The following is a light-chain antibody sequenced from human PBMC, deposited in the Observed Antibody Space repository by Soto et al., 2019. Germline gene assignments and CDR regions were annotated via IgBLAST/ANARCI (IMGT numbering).Light chain of an antibody. J-gene: IGLJ1*01. CDR2: SNN. V-gene: IGLV1-47*02. CDR1: SSNIGDNY. Sequence: QSVLAQPPSASGTPGQRVTISCSVSSSNIGDNYVYWYQQLPGTAPKVVIFSNNQRPSGLPDRFSGSKSGSSASLVISGLRSEDEADYYCGSWDDSLSVYVFAAGTKVTVL. CDR3: GSWDDSLSVYV.